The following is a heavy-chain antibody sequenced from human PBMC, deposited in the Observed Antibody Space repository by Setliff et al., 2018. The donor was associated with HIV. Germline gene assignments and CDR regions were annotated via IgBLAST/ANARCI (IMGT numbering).Heavy chain of an antibody. D-gene: IGHD2-15*01. CDR2: LYVSGDT. Sequence: TSETLSLTCYVTDDPISSYYWSWVRQPAVKGLEWIGRLYVSGDTNYNPSLKSRVTMSLDTSKKHFSLNLKSVTAADTAVYYCALTGHRLLRGYMDVWGKGTTVTAP. J-gene: IGHJ6*03. V-gene: IGHV4-4*07. CDR3: ALTGHRLLRGYMDV. CDR1: DDPISSYY.